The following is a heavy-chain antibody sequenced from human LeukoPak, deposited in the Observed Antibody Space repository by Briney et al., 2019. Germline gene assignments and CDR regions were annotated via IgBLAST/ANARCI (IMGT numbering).Heavy chain of an antibody. CDR1: GYTFTTFG. CDR3: ARGRDIVVVPAAVDY. Sequence: ASVKVSCQASGYTFTTFGISWVRQAPGRGLEWMGWINPNSAGTNYAQKFQGRVTMTRDTSISTAYMELSRLRSDDTAVYYCARGRDIVVVPAAVDYWGQGTLVTVSS. V-gene: IGHV1-2*02. D-gene: IGHD2-2*01. J-gene: IGHJ4*02. CDR2: INPNSAGT.